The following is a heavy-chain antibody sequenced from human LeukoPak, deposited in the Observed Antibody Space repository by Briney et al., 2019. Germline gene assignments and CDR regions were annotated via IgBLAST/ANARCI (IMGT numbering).Heavy chain of an antibody. J-gene: IGHJ4*02. Sequence: GSLRLSCAASGFTFSSYEMNWVRRAPGKGLEWVSYISSSGSTIYYADSVKGRFTISRDNAKNSLYLQMNSLRAEDTAVYYCARSSTSCDYWGQGTLVTVSS. CDR3: ARSSTSCDY. D-gene: IGHD2-2*01. CDR1: GFTFSSYE. CDR2: ISSSGSTI. V-gene: IGHV3-48*03.